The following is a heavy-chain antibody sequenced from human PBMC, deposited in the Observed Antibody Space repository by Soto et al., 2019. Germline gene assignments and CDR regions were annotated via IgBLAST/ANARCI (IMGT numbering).Heavy chain of an antibody. CDR1: GYTFTSYG. D-gene: IGHD1-26*01. V-gene: IGHV1-18*01. CDR3: ARLTELLIDPGGNWFDP. CDR2: ISAYNGNT. J-gene: IGHJ5*02. Sequence: ASVKVSCKASGYTFTSYGISWVRQAPGQGLEWMGWISAYNGNTNYAQKLQGRVTMTTDTSTSTAYMELRSLRSDDTAVYYCARLTELLIDPGGNWFDPWGQGTLVTVSS.